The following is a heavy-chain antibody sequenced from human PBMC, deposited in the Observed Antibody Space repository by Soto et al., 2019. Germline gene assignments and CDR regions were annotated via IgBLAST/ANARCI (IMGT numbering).Heavy chain of an antibody. Sequence: ASVKVSCKSSGYAFTGYYIHWVRQAPGQGLEWMGWINPNSGDTNYAQKFQGRVTMTRDTSFSTAYMELSSLRSDDTAVYDGAIRYSYVHFWGQGTLVTDSS. J-gene: IGHJ4*02. CDR1: GYAFTGYY. CDR3: AIRYSYVHF. CDR2: INPNSGDT. V-gene: IGHV1-2*02. D-gene: IGHD5-18*01.